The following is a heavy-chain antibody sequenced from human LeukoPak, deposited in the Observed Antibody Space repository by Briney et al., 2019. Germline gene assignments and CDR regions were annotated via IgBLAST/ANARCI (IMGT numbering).Heavy chain of an antibody. V-gene: IGHV4-39*07. CDR2: IYYSGTT. J-gene: IGHJ6*03. Sequence: PSETLSLTCTVSGGSISSRTYYWGWIRQPPGKGLEWIGTIYYSGTTYYNPSLKSRVTISLDTSKNQFSLKLSSVTVADTAIYYCARDFSSSSTVYYYYYMDVWGKGTTVTVSS. CDR1: GGSISSRTYY. D-gene: IGHD6-6*01. CDR3: ARDFSSSSTVYYYYYMDV.